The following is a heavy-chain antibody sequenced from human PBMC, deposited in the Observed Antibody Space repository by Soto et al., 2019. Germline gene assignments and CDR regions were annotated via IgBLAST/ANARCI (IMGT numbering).Heavy chain of an antibody. Sequence: VQLVESGGGVVQPGRSLRLSCAASGFTFSDYAMHWVRQAPGKGLEWVAVVSHDGRNTQYADSVKGRFTISRDSSKNTLSLEMTSLRAEDTAVYYCAKGGRQWLVTSDFNYWGQGALVTVSS. J-gene: IGHJ4*02. CDR3: AKGGRQWLVTSDFNY. CDR1: GFTFSDYA. D-gene: IGHD6-19*01. V-gene: IGHV3-30*18. CDR2: VSHDGRNT.